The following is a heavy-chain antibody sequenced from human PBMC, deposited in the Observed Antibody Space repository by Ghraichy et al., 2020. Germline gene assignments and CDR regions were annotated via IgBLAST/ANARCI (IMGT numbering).Heavy chain of an antibody. CDR2: ISAYNGNT. Sequence: ASVKVSCKASGYTFTSYGISWVRQAPGQGLEWMGWISAYNGNTNYAQKLQGRVTMTTDTSTSTAYMELRSLRSDDTAVYYCASVRHTDYYYYMDVWGKGTTVTVSS. J-gene: IGHJ6*03. CDR1: GYTFTSYG. V-gene: IGHV1-18*01. CDR3: ASVRHTDYYYYMDV.